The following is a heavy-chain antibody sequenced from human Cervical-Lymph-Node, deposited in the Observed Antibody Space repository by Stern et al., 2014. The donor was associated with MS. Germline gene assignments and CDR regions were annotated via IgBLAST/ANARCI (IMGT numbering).Heavy chain of an antibody. CDR1: GFSFSDYY. V-gene: IGHV3-11*06. Sequence: VQLVESGGGLVKPGGSLRLSCAASGFSFSDYYMSWFRQSPAKGLEWVSYISGTSSDTNYAASVKGRFTISRDNAKNSLYLQMDSLRPEDAAVYYCATTARVGAHWGQGTLVSVSS. J-gene: IGHJ4*02. CDR2: ISGTSSDT. CDR3: ATTARVGAH. D-gene: IGHD2-21*01.